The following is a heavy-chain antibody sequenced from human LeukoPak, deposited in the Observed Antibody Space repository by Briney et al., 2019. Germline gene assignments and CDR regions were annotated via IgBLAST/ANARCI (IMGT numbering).Heavy chain of an antibody. CDR2: IYSDNT. Sequence: PGGSLRLSRTVSGFTVSSNSMSWVRQAPGKGLEWVSSIYSDNTHYSDSVKGRFTISRDNSKNTLYLQMNSLSAEDTAVYYCARRAGAYSHPYDYWGQGTLVTVSS. CDR1: GFTVSSNS. J-gene: IGHJ4*02. CDR3: ARRAGAYSHPYDY. V-gene: IGHV3-53*01. D-gene: IGHD4/OR15-4a*01.